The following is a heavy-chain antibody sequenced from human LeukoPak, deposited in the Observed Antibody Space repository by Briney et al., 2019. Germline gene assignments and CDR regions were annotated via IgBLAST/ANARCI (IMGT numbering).Heavy chain of an antibody. Sequence: SETLSLTCTVSGGSISSYYWSWIRQPAGKGLEWIGRIYTSGSTNYNPPLKSRVTMSVDTSKNQFSLKLSSVTAADTAVYYCVAIVVVPTMRGYYYYGMDVWGQGTTVTVSS. D-gene: IGHD2-2*01. CDR1: GGSISSYY. J-gene: IGHJ6*02. CDR3: VAIVVVPTMRGYYYYGMDV. CDR2: IYTSGST. V-gene: IGHV4-4*07.